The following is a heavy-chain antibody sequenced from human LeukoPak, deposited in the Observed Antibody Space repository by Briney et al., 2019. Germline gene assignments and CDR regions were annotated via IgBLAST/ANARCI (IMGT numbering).Heavy chain of an antibody. CDR3: SRGTGSQFDF. Sequence: PGGSLRLSCAVSGFTFSDHYMDWVRQAPGKGLEWVGRIRNKARNYTTEYAASVKGRFNISRDDSENSLYLQMNSLNTEDTAVYFCSRGTGSQFDFWGQGTLVTVSS. J-gene: IGHJ4*02. V-gene: IGHV3-72*01. CDR2: IRNKARNYTT. CDR1: GFTFSDHY. D-gene: IGHD1-1*01.